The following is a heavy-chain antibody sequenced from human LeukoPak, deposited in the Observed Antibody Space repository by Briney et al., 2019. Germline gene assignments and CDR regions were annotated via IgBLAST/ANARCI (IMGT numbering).Heavy chain of an antibody. D-gene: IGHD3-22*01. CDR1: GFTFSDHY. CDR2: TRNKANSYTT. J-gene: IGHJ3*02. V-gene: IGHV3-72*01. CDR3: ARSSDSSGYRAFDI. Sequence: GGSLRLSCAASGFTFSDHYMDWVRQAPGKGLEWVGRTRNKANSYTTEYAASVKGRFTISRDDSKNSLYVQVNSLTTEDTAVYFCARSSDSSGYRAFDIWGRGTMVTVSS.